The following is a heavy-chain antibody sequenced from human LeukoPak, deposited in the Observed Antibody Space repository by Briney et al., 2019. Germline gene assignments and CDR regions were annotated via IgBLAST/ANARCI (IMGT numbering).Heavy chain of an antibody. Sequence: GGSLRLSCAASGFTFSSYAMHWVRQAPGKGLEYVSAISSKGGSTYYANSVKGRFTISRDNSKNPLYLQMSSLRAEDTAVYYCAKDKFATMVRGPSWFDPWGQGTLVTVSS. CDR2: ISSKGGST. CDR1: GFTFSSYA. D-gene: IGHD3-10*01. V-gene: IGHV3-64*01. J-gene: IGHJ5*02. CDR3: AKDKFATMVRGPSWFDP.